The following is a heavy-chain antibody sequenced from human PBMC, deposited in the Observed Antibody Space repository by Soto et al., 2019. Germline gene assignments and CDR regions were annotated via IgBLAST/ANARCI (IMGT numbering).Heavy chain of an antibody. Sequence: ASVKVSCKASGYTFTSYGISWVRQAPGQGLEWMGCISAYNGNTNYAQKLQGRVTMTTDTSTSTAYMELRSLRSDDTAVYYYARDGVDTATGYYYGMDVWGQGTTVTVSS. CDR1: GYTFTSYG. J-gene: IGHJ6*02. V-gene: IGHV1-18*01. D-gene: IGHD5-18*01. CDR3: ARDGVDTATGYYYGMDV. CDR2: ISAYNGNT.